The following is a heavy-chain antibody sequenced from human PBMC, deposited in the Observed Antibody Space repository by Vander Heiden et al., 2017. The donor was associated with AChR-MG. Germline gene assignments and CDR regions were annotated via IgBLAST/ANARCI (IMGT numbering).Heavy chain of an antibody. CDR3: ARIGIRAAAAKDAFDI. D-gene: IGHD6-13*01. J-gene: IGHJ3*02. CDR1: GFPLSNARMG. Sequence: QVTLKESGPVLVKPTETLTLTCTVSGFPLSNARMGVSWIRPPPGKALGWLAHIFSNDEKSYSTSLKSRLTNSKDTSKSQVVLTMTNMDPVDTATYYCARIGIRAAAAKDAFDIWGQGTMVTVSS. V-gene: IGHV2-26*01. CDR2: IFSNDEK.